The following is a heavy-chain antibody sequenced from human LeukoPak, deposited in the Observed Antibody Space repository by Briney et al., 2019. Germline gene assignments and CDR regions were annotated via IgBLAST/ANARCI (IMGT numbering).Heavy chain of an antibody. CDR3: AKAPRRYCTNGVCYYFDY. J-gene: IGHJ4*02. CDR1: GFTFSSYA. V-gene: IGHV3-23*01. CDR2: ISGSGGST. Sequence: GGSLRLSCAASGFTFSSYAMSWVRQAPGKGPEWVSAISGSGGSTYYADSVKGRFTISRDNSKNTLYLQMNSLRAEDTAVYYCAKAPRRYCTNGVCYYFDYWGQGTLVTVSS. D-gene: IGHD2-8*01.